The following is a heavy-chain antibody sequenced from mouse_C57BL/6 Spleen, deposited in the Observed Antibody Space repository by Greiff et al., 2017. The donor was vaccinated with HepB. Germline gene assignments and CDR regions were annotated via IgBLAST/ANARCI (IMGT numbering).Heavy chain of an antibody. V-gene: IGHV1-26*01. CDR3: ARQHSNYGYFDV. J-gene: IGHJ1*03. CDR2: INPNNGGT. CDR1: GYTFTDYY. Sequence: EVQLQQSGPELVKPGASVKISCKASGYTFTDYYMNWVKQSHGKSLEWIGDINPNNGGTSYNQKFKGKATLTVDKSSSTAYMELRSLTSEDSAVYYCARQHSNYGYFDVWGTGTTVTVSS. D-gene: IGHD2-5*01.